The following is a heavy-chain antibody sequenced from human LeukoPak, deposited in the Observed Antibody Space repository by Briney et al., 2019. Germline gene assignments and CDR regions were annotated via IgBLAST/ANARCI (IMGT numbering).Heavy chain of an antibody. CDR1: GGSISSGGYY. Sequence: SETLSLTCTVSGGSISSGGYYCSWIRQHPGKGLEWIGYIYYSGSAYYNPSLKSRVTISVDTSKNQFSLKLSSVTAADTAVYYCARAAAGTWYFDYWGQGTLVTVSS. J-gene: IGHJ4*02. CDR2: IYYSGSA. V-gene: IGHV4-31*03. D-gene: IGHD6-13*01. CDR3: ARAAAGTWYFDY.